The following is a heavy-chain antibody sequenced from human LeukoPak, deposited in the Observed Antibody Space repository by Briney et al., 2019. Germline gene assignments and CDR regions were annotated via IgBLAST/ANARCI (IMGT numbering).Heavy chain of an antibody. CDR2: IVASYVGT. CDR3: AKTDSSGFDY. D-gene: IGHD3-22*01. V-gene: IGHV3-23*01. CDR1: GFTFSRYT. Sequence: PGGSLRLSCAASGFTFSRYTMAWVRQAPGKGLEWVASIVASYVGTYYVDSVKGRFVVSRDNAKNSLYLQMNSLRAEDTALYYCAKTDSSGFDYWGQGTLVTVSS. J-gene: IGHJ4*02.